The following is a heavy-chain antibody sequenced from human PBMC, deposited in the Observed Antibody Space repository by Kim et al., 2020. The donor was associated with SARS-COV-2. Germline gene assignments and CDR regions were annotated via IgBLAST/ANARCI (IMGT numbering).Heavy chain of an antibody. V-gene: IGHV5-51*01. Sequence: YSPSFQGQVTISADKSISTAYLQWSSLKASDTAMYYCASRRGYSGYELDYWGQGTLVTVSS. CDR3: ASRRGYSGYELDY. D-gene: IGHD5-12*01. J-gene: IGHJ4*02.